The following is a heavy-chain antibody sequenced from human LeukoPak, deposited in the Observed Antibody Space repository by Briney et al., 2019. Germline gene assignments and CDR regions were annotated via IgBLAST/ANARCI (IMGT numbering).Heavy chain of an antibody. J-gene: IGHJ4*02. V-gene: IGHV3-74*01. Sequence: GGSLRLSCAASGFTFSRYWVHWVRQAPGKGLVWVSRIESDGSSTNYADSVKGRFTISRDNAKNTLYLQMNSLRAEDTAVYYCARDGYNSDFGDYWGQGTLVTVSS. CDR2: IESDGSST. CDR1: GFTFSRYW. CDR3: ARDGYNSDFGDY. D-gene: IGHD5-24*01.